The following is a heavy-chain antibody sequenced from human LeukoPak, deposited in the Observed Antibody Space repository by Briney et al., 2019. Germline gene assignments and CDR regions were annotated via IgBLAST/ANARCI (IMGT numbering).Heavy chain of an antibody. V-gene: IGHV4-34*01. D-gene: IGHD3-10*01. Sequence: PSETLSLTCAVYGGSFSGYYWSWIRQPPRKGLEWIGEIHHSGSTNYNPSLKGRVTISVDTSKNQFSLKLSSVTAADTAVYYCARIWPDNWGQGTLVIVSS. CDR2: IHHSGST. CDR3: ARIWPDN. J-gene: IGHJ4*02. CDR1: GGSFSGYY.